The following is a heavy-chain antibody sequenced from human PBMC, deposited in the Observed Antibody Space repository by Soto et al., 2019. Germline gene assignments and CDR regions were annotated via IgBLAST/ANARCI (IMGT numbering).Heavy chain of an antibody. D-gene: IGHD5-18*01. CDR3: ERLQPNWFDN. V-gene: IGHV4-39*01. J-gene: IGHJ5*02. CDR2: IYYSGST. CDR1: GGSISSSSYY. Sequence: SETLSLTCTVSGGSISSSSYYWGWIRQPPGKGLEWIGSIYYSGSTYYNPSLKSRVTISVDTSKNQFSLKLSSVTAADTAVYYCERLQPNWFDNWGQGTLVTV.